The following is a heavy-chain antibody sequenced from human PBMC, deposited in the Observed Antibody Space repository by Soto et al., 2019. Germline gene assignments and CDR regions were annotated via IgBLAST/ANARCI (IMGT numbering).Heavy chain of an antibody. CDR2: IYYSGST. Sequence: QVQLQESGPGLVKPSQTLSLTCTVSGGSISSGGYYWSWIRQHPGKGLEWIGYIYYSGSTYYNPSLKSRVTISVDTSKNQFSLKLSSVTAVDTAVYYCAKIAARHYYYGMDVWGQGTTVTVSS. CDR1: GGSISSGGYY. V-gene: IGHV4-31*03. J-gene: IGHJ6*02. CDR3: AKIAARHYYYGMDV. D-gene: IGHD6-6*01.